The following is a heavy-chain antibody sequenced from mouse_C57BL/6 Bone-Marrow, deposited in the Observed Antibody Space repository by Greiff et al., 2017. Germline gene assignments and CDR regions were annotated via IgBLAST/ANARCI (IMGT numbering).Heavy chain of an antibody. CDR1: GYTFTSYW. Sequence: VQLQQPGAELVKPGASVKLSCKASGYTFTSYWMHWVKQRPGQGLEWIGMIHPNSGSTNYNEKFKSKATLTVDKSSRTAYMQLSSLTSEDSAVYDGARYGYYWYFDVWGTGTTVTVSS. V-gene: IGHV1-64*01. CDR3: ARYGYYWYFDV. J-gene: IGHJ1*03. D-gene: IGHD2-2*01. CDR2: IHPNSGST.